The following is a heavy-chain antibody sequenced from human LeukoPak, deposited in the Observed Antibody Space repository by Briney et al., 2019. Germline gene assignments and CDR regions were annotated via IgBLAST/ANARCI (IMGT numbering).Heavy chain of an antibody. D-gene: IGHD5-18*01. CDR3: AGGYSFGFAS. CDR1: GFTFSTSA. Sequence: GGSLRLSCAASGFTFSTSAMHWVRQVPGKGLEWVAFIKFDGSNKYYADSVKGRSTISRDNSKNTLYLQLNTLRAEDTAVYYCAGGYSFGFASWGQGTLVTVSS. J-gene: IGHJ4*02. CDR2: IKFDGSNK. V-gene: IGHV3-30*02.